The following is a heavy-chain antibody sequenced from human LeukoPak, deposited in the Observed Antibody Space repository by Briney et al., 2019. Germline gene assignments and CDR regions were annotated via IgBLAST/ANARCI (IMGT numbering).Heavy chain of an antibody. V-gene: IGHV4-38-2*02. D-gene: IGHD4-11*01. J-gene: IGHJ4*02. CDR2: MYHSGST. Sequence: SETLSLTCTVSGYSISSDYYWGWIRQPPGKGLEWIGSMYHSGSTYYNPSLKGRVTISVDTSKNQFSLKLSSVTAADTAVYYCAREKRSFNSDYPNPIDHWGQGTLVTVSS. CDR3: AREKRSFNSDYPNPIDH. CDR1: GYSISSDYY.